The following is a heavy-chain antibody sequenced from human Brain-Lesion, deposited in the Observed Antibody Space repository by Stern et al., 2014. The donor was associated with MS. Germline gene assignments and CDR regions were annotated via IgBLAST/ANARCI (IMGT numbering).Heavy chain of an antibody. CDR3: ARELPDLNAFDI. D-gene: IGHD1-14*01. CDR2: IYHSGGT. V-gene: IGHV4-4*02. J-gene: IGHJ3*02. CDR1: GGSISSSNW. Sequence: QVQLQESGPGLVKPSGTLSLTCAVSGGSISSSNWWSWVRQSPGKGLEWIGEIYHSGGTKYSPSFESRVIISVDKSKNQFSLKLSYVTAADTAVYYCARELPDLNAFDIWGQGTMVTVPS.